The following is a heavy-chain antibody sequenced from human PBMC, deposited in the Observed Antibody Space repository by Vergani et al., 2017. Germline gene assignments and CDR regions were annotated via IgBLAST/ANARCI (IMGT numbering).Heavy chain of an antibody. CDR2: IYYSGST. J-gene: IGHJ6*02. V-gene: IGHV4-30-4*01. Sequence: QVQLQESGPGLVKPSQTLSLTCTVSGGSISSGDYYWSWIRQPPGKGLEWIGYIYYSGSTYYNPSLKSRVTISVDTSKNQFSLKLSSVTAADTAVYYCARDRSGYSSSWYVPRVYKPNYYYYGMDVWGQGTTVTVSS. CDR1: GGSISSGDYY. CDR3: ARDRSGYSSSWYVPRVYKPNYYYYGMDV. D-gene: IGHD6-13*01.